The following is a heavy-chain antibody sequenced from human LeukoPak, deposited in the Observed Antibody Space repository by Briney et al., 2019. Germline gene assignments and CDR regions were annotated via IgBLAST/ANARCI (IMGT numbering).Heavy chain of an antibody. CDR3: VTAGQYRFDN. CDR1: GFTFSSYG. D-gene: IGHD5-18*01. CDR2: ISYDGSNK. J-gene: IGHJ4*02. V-gene: IGHV3-30*03. Sequence: PGGSLRLSCAASGFTFSSYGMHWVRQAPGKGLEWVAVISYDGSNKYYADSVKGRFTISRDNAKNSLYLQMNSLRDEDTAVYYCVTAGQYRFDNWGRGTLVTVSS.